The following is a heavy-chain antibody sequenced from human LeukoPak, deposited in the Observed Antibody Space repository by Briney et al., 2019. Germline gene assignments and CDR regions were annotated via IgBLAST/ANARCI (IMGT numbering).Heavy chain of an antibody. J-gene: IGHJ4*02. D-gene: IGHD6-19*01. CDR3: ARNVGWYSHDS. Sequence: SETLSLTCTVSGDSLSSHYWSWIRQPPGKGLEWIGYIYGSGSTHYDPSLRSRVTISEDTSKNQFSLKLTPVTAADTAVYYCARNVGWYSHDSWGQGTLVTVS. CDR2: IYGSGST. V-gene: IGHV4-59*08. CDR1: GDSLSSHY.